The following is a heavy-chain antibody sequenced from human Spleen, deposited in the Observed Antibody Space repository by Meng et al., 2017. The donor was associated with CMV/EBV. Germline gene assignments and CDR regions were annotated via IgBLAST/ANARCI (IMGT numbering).Heavy chain of an antibody. CDR1: GDSVSSNSAA. V-gene: IGHV6-1*01. CDR2: TYYRSKWYD. J-gene: IGHJ6*02. Sequence: SETLSLTCAISGDSVSSNSAAWNWIRQSPSRGLEWLGRTYYRSKWYDDYAMAVKSRITINPDTSKNQFSLQLNSVTPEDMAVYYCARDYYDSGAYYYTEEYYHGLDVWGQGTTVTVSS. D-gene: IGHD3-22*01. CDR3: ARDYYDSGAYYYTEEYYHGLDV.